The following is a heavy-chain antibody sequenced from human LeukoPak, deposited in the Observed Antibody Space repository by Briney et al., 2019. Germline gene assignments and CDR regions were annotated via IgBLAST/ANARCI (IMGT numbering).Heavy chain of an antibody. CDR2: IYYSGST. V-gene: IGHV4-59*01. J-gene: IGHJ6*03. CDR3: ARADYYGSGSYYTNYYYYMDV. Sequence: SETLSLTCTVSGGSISSYYWSWIRQPPGKGLEWIGYIYYSGSTNYNPSLKSRVTISVDTSKNQFSLKLSSVTAADTAVYYCARADYYGSGSYYTNYYYYMDVWGKGTTVTISS. D-gene: IGHD3-10*01. CDR1: GGSISSYY.